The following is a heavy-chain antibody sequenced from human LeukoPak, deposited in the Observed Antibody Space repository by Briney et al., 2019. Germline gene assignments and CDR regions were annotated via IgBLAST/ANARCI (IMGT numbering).Heavy chain of an antibody. V-gene: IGHV4-4*02. CDR2: IYHSGST. D-gene: IGHD4-23*01. J-gene: IGHJ5*02. Sequence: SETLSLTCAVSGGSISSSNWWSWVRQPPGKGLEYIGEIYHSGSTNYNPSLKSRVTISVDKSKNQFSLKLSSVTAADTAVYYCSRVGGNSVYNWFDPWGQGTLVTVSS. CDR1: GGSISSSNW. CDR3: SRVGGNSVYNWFDP.